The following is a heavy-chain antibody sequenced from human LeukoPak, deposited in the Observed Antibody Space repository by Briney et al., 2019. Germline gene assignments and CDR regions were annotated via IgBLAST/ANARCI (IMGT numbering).Heavy chain of an antibody. CDR2: ISGNGGST. Sequence: GGSLRLSXAASGFTFTNHAMQWVRQAPGKGLEYVSAISGNGGSTYYANSVKGRFTISRDNSKNTVYLQMDSLRAEDMAVYYCAKSSYKFGELLLFDYWGQGTLVTVSS. D-gene: IGHD3-10*01. J-gene: IGHJ4*02. V-gene: IGHV3-64*01. CDR1: GFTFTNHA. CDR3: AKSSYKFGELLLFDY.